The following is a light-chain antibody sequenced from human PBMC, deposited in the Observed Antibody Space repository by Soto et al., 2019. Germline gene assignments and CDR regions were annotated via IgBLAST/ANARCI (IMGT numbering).Light chain of an antibody. Sequence: EIVMTQSPATLSVSPGERATLSCRASQSVSRNVAWYQQKPGQAPRLLLHDASTRATGISVRFSGSGSGTEFTLTISSLQSEDFAVYYCQQYNNWLWTFGQGTKVEIK. V-gene: IGKV3-15*01. CDR1: QSVSRN. CDR2: DAS. CDR3: QQYNNWLWT. J-gene: IGKJ1*01.